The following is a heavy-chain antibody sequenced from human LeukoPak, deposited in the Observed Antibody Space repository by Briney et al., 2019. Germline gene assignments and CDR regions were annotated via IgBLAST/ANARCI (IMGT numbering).Heavy chain of an antibody. CDR1: GDSISGYY. V-gene: IGHV4-59*01. D-gene: IGHD2-2*01. Sequence: SETLSLTCTVSGDSISGYYWSWIRQPPGKGLEWIGYVYHTGHTHCSPSLKSRVTVSLDTSRNQVSLKLSSVTAADTAVYYCAREDIVVVPAAARHAVWGQGTLVTVSS. CDR2: VYHTGHT. J-gene: IGHJ4*02. CDR3: AREDIVVVPAAARHAV.